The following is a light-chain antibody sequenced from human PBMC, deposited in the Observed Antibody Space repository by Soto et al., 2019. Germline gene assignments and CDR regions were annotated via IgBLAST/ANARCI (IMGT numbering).Light chain of an antibody. J-gene: IGKJ2*01. CDR3: QQYGSPPNT. V-gene: IGKV3-20*01. CDR1: QSVDRNY. Sequence: EIVLTQSPGTLSLSPGEGATLSCRASQSVDRNYLAWYQQKPGQAPRLLIYGASSRATGIPDRFSGSGSGTDFTLTISRLKPEDSAVYYCQQYGSPPNTFGQGTKLEIK. CDR2: GAS.